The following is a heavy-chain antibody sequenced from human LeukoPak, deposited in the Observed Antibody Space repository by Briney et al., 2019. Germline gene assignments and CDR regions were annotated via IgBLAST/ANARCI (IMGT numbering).Heavy chain of an antibody. J-gene: IGHJ4*02. V-gene: IGHV1-18*01. CDR2: ISAYNGNT. Sequence: ASVKVSCKASGYTFTSYGISWVRQAPGQGLEWMGWISAYNGNTNYAQKLQGRVTMTTDTSTSTAYMELRSLRSDDTAVYYCARYLGLFSRLVPDYFDYWGQGTLVTVSS. D-gene: IGHD6-19*01. CDR3: ARYLGLFSRLVPDYFDY. CDR1: GYTFTSYG.